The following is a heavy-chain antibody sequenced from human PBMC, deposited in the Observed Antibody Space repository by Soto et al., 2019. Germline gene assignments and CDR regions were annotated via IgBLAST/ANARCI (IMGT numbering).Heavy chain of an antibody. J-gene: IGHJ4*02. CDR3: ARSSGPLDY. CDR2: ISAYNGNT. CDR1: GYTFTSYG. V-gene: IGHV1-18*01. Sequence: ASLQFSCKASGYTFTSYGIIWVRQAPGQGLEWMGWISAYNGNTNYAQKLQGRVTMTTDTSTSTAYMELRSLRSDDSAVYCCARSSGPLDYWGQGTLVTVSS. D-gene: IGHD3-22*01.